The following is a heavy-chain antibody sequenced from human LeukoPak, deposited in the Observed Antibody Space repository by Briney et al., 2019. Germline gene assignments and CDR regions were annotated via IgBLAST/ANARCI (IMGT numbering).Heavy chain of an antibody. CDR1: GGTLSSYA. CDR3: ARGGAYGDYEYFQH. V-gene: IGHV1-69*01. J-gene: IGHJ1*01. CDR2: IIPIFGTA. D-gene: IGHD4-17*01. Sequence: GSSVKVSCKASGGTLSSYAISWVRQAPGQGLEWMGGIIPIFGTANYAQKFQGRVTITADESTSTAYMELSSLRSEDTAVYYCARGGAYGDYEYFQHWGQGTLVTVSS.